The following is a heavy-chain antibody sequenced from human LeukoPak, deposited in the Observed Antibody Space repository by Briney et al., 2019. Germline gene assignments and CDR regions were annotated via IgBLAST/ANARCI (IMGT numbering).Heavy chain of an antibody. CDR2: IKSKNVGGTA. Sequence: GGSLRLSCAASGFTFSSHWMSWVRQAPGKGLEWVGRIKSKNVGGTADYAAPVKGRFTISRDDSKNTVYLQMNSLKIEDTAVYYCTSHAAFDPWGQGTLVTVSS. CDR3: TSHAAFDP. J-gene: IGHJ5*02. CDR1: GFTFSSHW. V-gene: IGHV3-15*01.